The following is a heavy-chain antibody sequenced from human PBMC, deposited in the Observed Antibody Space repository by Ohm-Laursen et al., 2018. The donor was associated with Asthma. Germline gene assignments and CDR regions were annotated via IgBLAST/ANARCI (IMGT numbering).Heavy chain of an antibody. CDR3: AKDSWLPHGYSSSWFLFDY. D-gene: IGHD6-13*01. V-gene: IGHV3-30-3*01. CDR1: GFTFRSYA. J-gene: IGHJ4*02. Sequence: SLRLSCSASGFTFRSYAMHWVRQAPGKGLEWVAVGGSYYDGGLKYYADSVKGRFTISRDNSKNTLYLQMNSLRAEDTAVYYCAKDSWLPHGYSSSWFLFDYWGQGTLVTVSS. CDR2: GGSYYDGGLK.